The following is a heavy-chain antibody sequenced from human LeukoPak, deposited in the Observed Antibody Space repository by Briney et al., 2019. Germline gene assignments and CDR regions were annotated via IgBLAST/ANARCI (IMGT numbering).Heavy chain of an antibody. Sequence: SETLSLTCAVSGGSISSINWWSWVRQPPGKGLEWIGEIYHSGSTNYNPSLKSRVTISVDKSKNQFSLKLSSVTAADTAVYYCARGVVVAIPGRPLYYFDYWGQGTLVTVSS. V-gene: IGHV4-4*02. CDR3: ARGVVVAIPGRPLYYFDY. CDR2: IYHSGST. CDR1: GGSISSINW. D-gene: IGHD2-15*01. J-gene: IGHJ4*02.